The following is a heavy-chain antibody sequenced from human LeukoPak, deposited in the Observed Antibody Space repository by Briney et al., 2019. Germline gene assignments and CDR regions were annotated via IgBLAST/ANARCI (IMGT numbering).Heavy chain of an antibody. Sequence: RSGGSLRLPCAASGFTLSSYSMNGVRQAPGKGLEWVSSISSSSSYIYYADSVKGRFTISRDNAKNSLYLQMNSLRAEDTAVYYCARISGSYLGYMDVWGKGTTVSVSS. V-gene: IGHV3-21*01. J-gene: IGHJ6*03. D-gene: IGHD1-26*01. CDR3: ARISGSYLGYMDV. CDR2: ISSSSSYI. CDR1: GFTLSSYS.